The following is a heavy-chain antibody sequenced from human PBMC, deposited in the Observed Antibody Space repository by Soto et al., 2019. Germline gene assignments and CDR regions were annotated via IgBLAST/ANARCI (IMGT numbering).Heavy chain of an antibody. CDR1: GGSISSSSYY. J-gene: IGHJ4*02. CDR2: IYYSGST. V-gene: IGHV4-39*01. D-gene: IGHD2-21*02. CDR3: ARHWVGWGAYCGGDCEDFDY. Sequence: QLQLQESGPGLVKPSETLSLTCTVSGGSISSSSYYWGWIRQPPGKGLEWIGSIYYSGSTYYNPSLKSRVTISVDTSKNQFSLKLSSVTAADTAVYYCARHWVGWGAYCGGDCEDFDYWGQGTLVTVSS.